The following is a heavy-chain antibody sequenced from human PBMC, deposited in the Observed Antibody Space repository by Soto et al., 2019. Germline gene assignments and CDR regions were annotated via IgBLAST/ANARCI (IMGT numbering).Heavy chain of an antibody. CDR1: GFTFSANA. J-gene: IGHJ4*02. V-gene: IGHV3-30-3*01. CDR2: IAYDGTIK. CDR3: ARDKIKGAPEYLAS. Sequence: QEQLVESGGDVVQPGRSLTLSCAASGFTFSANAMHWVRQAPGKGLEWVAVIAYDGTIKIYRDSVKGRFTISRDDSKSTLYLQMNSLRPEDTAVYYCARDKIKGAPEYLASWGQGTLVTVSS.